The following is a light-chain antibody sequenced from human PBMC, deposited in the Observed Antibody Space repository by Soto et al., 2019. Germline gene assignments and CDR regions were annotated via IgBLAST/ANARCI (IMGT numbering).Light chain of an antibody. V-gene: IGKV3-20*01. J-gene: IGKJ1*01. Sequence: EIVLTQSPGTLSLSPGERATLSCRASQSVSNNYLAWYQQKPGQAPRLLIYCASNRATGIPDRFSGSGSGTDFTLTISRLEPEDFAVYYCQQYGSSGTFGQGPKVDI. CDR3: QQYGSSGT. CDR1: QSVSNNY. CDR2: CAS.